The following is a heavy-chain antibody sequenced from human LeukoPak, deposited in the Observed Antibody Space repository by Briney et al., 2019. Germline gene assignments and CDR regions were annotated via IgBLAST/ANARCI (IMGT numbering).Heavy chain of an antibody. V-gene: IGHV4-30-2*01. CDR2: IYHSGST. CDR3: ARTIAAVSPWFDP. Sequence: QPSQTLSLTCAVSGGSISSGGYSWSWIRQPPGKGLEWIGYIYHSGSTYYNPSLKSRVTISVDRSKNQFSLKLSSVTAADTAVYYCARTIAAVSPWFDPWGQGTLVTVSS. D-gene: IGHD6-13*01. J-gene: IGHJ5*02. CDR1: GGSISSGGYS.